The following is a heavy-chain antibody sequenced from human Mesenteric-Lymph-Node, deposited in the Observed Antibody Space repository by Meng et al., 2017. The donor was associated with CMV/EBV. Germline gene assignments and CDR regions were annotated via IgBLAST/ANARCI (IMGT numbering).Heavy chain of an antibody. D-gene: IGHD6-25*01. CDR1: GGSISSSSYY. CDR3: ARVRQSIAAPPYYFDY. CDR2: IYYSGST. V-gene: IGHV4-39*07. Sequence: GSLRLSCTVSGGSISSSSYYWGWIRQPPGKGLEWIGSIYYSGSTYYNPSLKSRVTISVDTSKNQFSLKLSSVTAADTAVYYCARVRQSIAAPPYYFDYWGQGTLVTVSS. J-gene: IGHJ4*02.